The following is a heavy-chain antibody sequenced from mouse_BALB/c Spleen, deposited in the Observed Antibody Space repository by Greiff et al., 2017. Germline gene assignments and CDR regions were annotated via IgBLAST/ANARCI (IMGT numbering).Heavy chain of an antibody. CDR3: ARGYYYGSSWGLYYFDY. Sequence: QVQLQQSGAELVKPGASVKLSCKASGYTFTSYWMHWVKQRPGQGLEWIGEIDPSDSYTNYNQKFKGKATLTVDKSSSTAYMQLSSLTSEDSAVYYCARGYYYGSSWGLYYFDYWGQGTTLTVSS. D-gene: IGHD1-1*01. CDR1: GYTFTSYW. J-gene: IGHJ2*01. CDR2: IDPSDSYT. V-gene: IGHV1-69*02.